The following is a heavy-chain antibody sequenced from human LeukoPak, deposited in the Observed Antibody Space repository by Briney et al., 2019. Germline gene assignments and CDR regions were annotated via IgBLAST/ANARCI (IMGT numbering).Heavy chain of an antibody. V-gene: IGHV1-2*02. CDR3: ARFYNFYGDYYFDY. CDR1: GYTFTGYY. J-gene: IGHJ4*02. CDR2: INPNSGGT. D-gene: IGHD4-17*01. Sequence: ASVKVSCKASGYTFTGYYMHWVRQAPGQGLEWMGWINPNSGGTNYAQKFQGRVAMTRDTSIRTAYMELSRLRSDDTVVYYCARFYNFYGDYYFDYWGQGTLVTVSS.